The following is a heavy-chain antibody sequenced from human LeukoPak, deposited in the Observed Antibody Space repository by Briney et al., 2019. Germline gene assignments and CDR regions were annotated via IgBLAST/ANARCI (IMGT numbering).Heavy chain of an antibody. V-gene: IGHV3-7*03. J-gene: IGHJ4*02. CDR1: GFTVSAYA. D-gene: IGHD3-3*01. CDR2: IKLDGSEK. Sequence: GGSLRLSCAASGFTVSAYAMAWVRQAPGKGLEWVANIKLDGSEKNYVDSVKGRFTISRDNTKNSLYLQMNSLRAEDTAVFYCARDQYDTWSRRGNFDSWGQGTLVIVSS. CDR3: ARDQYDTWSRRGNFDS.